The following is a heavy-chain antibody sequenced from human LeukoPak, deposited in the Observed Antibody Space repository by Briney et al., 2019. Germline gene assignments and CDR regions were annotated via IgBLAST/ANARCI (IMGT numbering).Heavy chain of an antibody. CDR2: ISSSSSYI. D-gene: IGHD5-12*01. J-gene: IGHJ4*02. Sequence: GGSLRLSCAASGFTFSSYGMNWVRQAPGKGLEWVSSISSSSSYIYYADSVKGRFTISRDNAKNSLYLQMNSLRAEDTAVYYCARVRYSGYEFDYWGQGTLVTVSS. CDR1: GFTFSSYG. CDR3: ARVRYSGYEFDY. V-gene: IGHV3-21*01.